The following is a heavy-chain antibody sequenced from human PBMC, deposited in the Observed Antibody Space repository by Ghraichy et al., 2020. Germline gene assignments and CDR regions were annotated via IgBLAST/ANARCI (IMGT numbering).Heavy chain of an antibody. V-gene: IGHV1-69*04. CDR3: ARDLLVLGGWYGVADQPNYYYYGMDV. CDR1: GGTFSSYT. J-gene: IGHJ6*02. CDR2: IIPILGIA. D-gene: IGHD6-19*01. Sequence: SVKVSCKASGGTFSSYTISWVRQAPGQGLEWMGRIIPILGIANYAQKFQGRVTITADKSTSTAYMELSSLRSEDTAVYYCARDLLVLGGWYGVADQPNYYYYGMDVWGQGTTVTVSS.